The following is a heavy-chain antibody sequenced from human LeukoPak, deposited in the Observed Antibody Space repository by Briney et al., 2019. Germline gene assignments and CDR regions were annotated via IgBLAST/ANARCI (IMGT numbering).Heavy chain of an antibody. J-gene: IGHJ4*02. CDR3: TKDSFYLGSWN. Sequence: GGSLRLSCATSGFDFATYGMHWVRQAPGKGLEWVAFIQNRENAKSYADSVRGRFSIFRDDSKNTLYLQLSSLRRDDTAVYYCTKDSFYLGSWNWGPGALVIVSS. CDR1: GFDFATYG. V-gene: IGHV3-30*02. D-gene: IGHD3-16*02. CDR2: IQNRENAK.